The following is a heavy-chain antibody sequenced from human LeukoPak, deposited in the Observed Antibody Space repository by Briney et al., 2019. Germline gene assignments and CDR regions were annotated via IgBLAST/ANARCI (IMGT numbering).Heavy chain of an antibody. J-gene: IGHJ3*02. CDR2: IYYSGST. D-gene: IGHD4-17*01. Sequence: SETLSLTCTVSSGSISSYYWSWIRQPPGKGLEWIGCIYYSGSTDYNPSLKSRVTISVDTSKNQFSLKLSSVTAADTAVYYCARDDYGDSRGAFDIWGQGTMVTVSS. CDR3: ARDDYGDSRGAFDI. V-gene: IGHV4-59*12. CDR1: SGSISSYY.